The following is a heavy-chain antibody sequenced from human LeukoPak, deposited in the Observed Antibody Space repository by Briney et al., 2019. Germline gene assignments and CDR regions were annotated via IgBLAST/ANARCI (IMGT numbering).Heavy chain of an antibody. CDR3: ARLSRDYYYGMDV. J-gene: IGHJ6*02. D-gene: IGHD2/OR15-2a*01. CDR2: IYSGGST. Sequence: PGGSLRLSCAASGFTVSSNYMSWVRQAPGKGLEWVPVIYSGGSTYYADSVKGRFTISRDNSKNTLYLQMNSLRAGDTAVYYCARLSRDYYYGMDVWGQGTTVTVSS. V-gene: IGHV3-53*01. CDR1: GFTVSSNY.